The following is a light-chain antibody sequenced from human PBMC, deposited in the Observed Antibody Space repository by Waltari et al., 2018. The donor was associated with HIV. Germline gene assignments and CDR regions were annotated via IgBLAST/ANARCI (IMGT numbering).Light chain of an antibody. V-gene: IGLV1-36*01. CDR1: TPNIGSTA. CDR2: YDD. CDR3: AAWDDSLNGYV. Sequence: QSVLTQPHSVSEAPRQRVPISCSGRTPNIGSTAVNWYQQLPGKAPKLLIYYDDLLPSGVSDRFSGSKSGTSASLAISGLQSEDEADYYCAAWDDSLNGYVFGTGTKVTVL. J-gene: IGLJ1*01.